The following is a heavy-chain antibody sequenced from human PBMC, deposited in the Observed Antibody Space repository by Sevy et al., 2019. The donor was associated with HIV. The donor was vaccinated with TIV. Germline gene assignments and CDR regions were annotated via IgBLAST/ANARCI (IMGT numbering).Heavy chain of an antibody. D-gene: IGHD3-10*01. J-gene: IGHJ4*02. V-gene: IGHV3-23*01. CDR1: GFTFRSYA. Sequence: GGSLRLSCAASGFTFRSYAMSWVRQAPGKGLEWVSTISGSGGSPYFADSVKGRFSISRDNSKNMLYLQMNSLRVEDTAVYYCAIRGSASFGFFDYWGQGTLVTVSS. CDR2: ISGSGGSP. CDR3: AIRGSASFGFFDY.